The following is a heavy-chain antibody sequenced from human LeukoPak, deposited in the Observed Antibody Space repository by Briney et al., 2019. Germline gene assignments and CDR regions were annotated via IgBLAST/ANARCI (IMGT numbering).Heavy chain of an antibody. J-gene: IGHJ4*02. Sequence: PRGSLRLSCAASGFTCSSYAMHWVRQAPGKGLEWVAVISYDGSNKYYADSVKGRFTISRDNSKTTLYLQMNSLRAEDTAVYYCARAGIAAAAPDYWGQGTLVTVSS. CDR3: ARAGIAAAAPDY. V-gene: IGHV3-30-3*01. D-gene: IGHD6-13*01. CDR1: GFTCSSYA. CDR2: ISYDGSNK.